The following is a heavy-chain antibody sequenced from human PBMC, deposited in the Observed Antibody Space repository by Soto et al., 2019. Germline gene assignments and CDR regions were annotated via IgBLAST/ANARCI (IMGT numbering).Heavy chain of an antibody. CDR3: ARSSGRDDSSGYGGFWFDP. CDR1: GYSFTSYW. Sequence: GESLKISCKGSGYSFTSYWISWVRQMPGKGLEWMGRIDPSDSYTNYSPSFQGHVTISADKSISTAYLQWSSLKASDTAMYYCARSSGRDDSSGYGGFWFDPWGQGTLVTVSS. CDR2: IDPSDSYT. D-gene: IGHD3-22*01. V-gene: IGHV5-10-1*01. J-gene: IGHJ5*02.